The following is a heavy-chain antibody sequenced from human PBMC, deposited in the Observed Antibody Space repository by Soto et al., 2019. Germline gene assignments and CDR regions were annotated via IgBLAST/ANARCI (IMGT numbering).Heavy chain of an antibody. Sequence: QVQLVQSGAEVKKPGSSVKVSCKASGGTFSSYTISWVRQAPGQGLEWMGRIIPILGIANYAQKFQGRVTITADKSTSTAYRELSSLRSEDTAVYYCARGGTAPPYGFDLWGRGTLVTVSS. J-gene: IGHJ2*01. CDR1: GGTFSSYT. CDR3: ARGGTAPPYGFDL. V-gene: IGHV1-69*02. D-gene: IGHD2-21*02. CDR2: IIPILGIA.